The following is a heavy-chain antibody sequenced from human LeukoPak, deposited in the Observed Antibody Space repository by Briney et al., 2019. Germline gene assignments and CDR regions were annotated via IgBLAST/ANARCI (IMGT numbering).Heavy chain of an antibody. D-gene: IGHD3-10*01. Sequence: GGSLRLSCAASGFTFSSYEMNWVRQAPGKGREWVSYINRVSSTIYYADSVKGRFTISRDNAKNSLYLQMNSLRAEDTAVYYCARERSLWFGEFLIWGQGTLVTVSS. J-gene: IGHJ4*02. CDR2: INRVSSTI. CDR3: ARERSLWFGEFLI. V-gene: IGHV3-48*03. CDR1: GFTFSSYE.